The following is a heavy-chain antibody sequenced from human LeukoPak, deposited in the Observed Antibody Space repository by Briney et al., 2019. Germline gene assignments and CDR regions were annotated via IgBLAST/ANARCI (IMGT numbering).Heavy chain of an antibody. D-gene: IGHD1-26*01. CDR1: GYTFTTYG. CDR3: APSGTYYFNY. V-gene: IGHV7-4-1*02. CDR2: INPSTGNP. J-gene: IGHJ4*02. Sequence: GASVKVSCKASGYTFTTYGMNWVRQAPGQGLEWMGWINPSTGNPTYAQGFTGRFVFSLDTSVSTAYLQISSLKAEDTATYYCAPSGTYYFNYWGQGTQVTVSS.